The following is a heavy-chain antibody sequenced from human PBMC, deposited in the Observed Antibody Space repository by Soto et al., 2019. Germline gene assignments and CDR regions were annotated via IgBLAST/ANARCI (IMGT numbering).Heavy chain of an antibody. Sequence: ASVKVSCKASGYIFTSYYIHWVRQAPGQGLEWMGWINPFDGSRMFAQSFQGRVTMTRDTSTSTVYMEVSSLRSEDTAAYYCSRVDPGETSPFDHWG. V-gene: IGHV1-46*03. CDR1: GYIFTSYY. CDR3: SRVDPGETSPFDH. CDR2: INPFDGSR. J-gene: IGHJ4*01. D-gene: IGHD3-10*01.